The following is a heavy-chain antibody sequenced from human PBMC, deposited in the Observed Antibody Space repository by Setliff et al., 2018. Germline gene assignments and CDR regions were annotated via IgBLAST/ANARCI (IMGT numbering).Heavy chain of an antibody. J-gene: IGHJ4*02. Sequence: PSESLSLTCAVYGESFSGHYWSWIRQPPGKGLEWIGEINHSGSTNYNPSLKSRITISVDTSKNQFSLKLSSVAAADTAVYYCARGFDGCGGGACYTDGPYYFDYWGLGTLVTVSS. CDR3: ARGFDGCGGGACYTDGPYYFDY. CDR1: GESFSGHY. V-gene: IGHV4-34*01. D-gene: IGHD2-21*02. CDR2: INHSGST.